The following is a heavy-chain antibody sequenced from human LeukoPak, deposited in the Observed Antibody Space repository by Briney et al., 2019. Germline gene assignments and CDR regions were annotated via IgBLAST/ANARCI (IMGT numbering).Heavy chain of an antibody. J-gene: IGHJ4*02. Sequence: GGSLSLSRAASVFTLSNDRMDGVRQAPAKGGGWVSRIYSDGKTTNYADSVKGRFPISRDNAKKTLYLQMNSLRPEDTAVYYCARDITLTRGGRSDYWGQGTLVTVSA. CDR1: VFTLSNDR. CDR3: ARDITLTRGGRSDY. CDR2: IYSDGKTT. D-gene: IGHD3-10*01. V-gene: IGHV3-74*01.